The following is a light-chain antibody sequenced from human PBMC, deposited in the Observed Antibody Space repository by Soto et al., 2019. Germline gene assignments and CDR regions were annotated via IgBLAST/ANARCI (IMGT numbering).Light chain of an antibody. Sequence: IQMTQSPSSLSASEGDRVTITCRASQSISSWLAWYQQKPGKAPKLLIYDASSLESGVPSRFSGSGSGTEFTLTIRSLQPDDFATYYCKQYNSYSRTFGQGTKVDIK. J-gene: IGKJ1*01. V-gene: IGKV1-5*01. CDR3: KQYNSYSRT. CDR1: QSISSW. CDR2: DAS.